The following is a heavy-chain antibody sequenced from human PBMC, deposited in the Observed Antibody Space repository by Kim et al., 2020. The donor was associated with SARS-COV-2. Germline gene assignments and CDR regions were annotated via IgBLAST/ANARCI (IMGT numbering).Heavy chain of an antibody. CDR3: ARRDHSRHHYYYGMDV. D-gene: IGHD6-13*01. Sequence: LKCRVTISVETSKKQFSLKLSSVTAADTAVYYCARRDHSRHHYYYGMDVWGQGTTVTVSS. J-gene: IGHJ6*02. V-gene: IGHV4-39*01.